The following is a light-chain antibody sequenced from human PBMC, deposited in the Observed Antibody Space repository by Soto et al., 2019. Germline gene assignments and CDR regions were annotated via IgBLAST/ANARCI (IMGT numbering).Light chain of an antibody. CDR1: QGISNY. CDR3: QKYNSDPIT. Sequence: DIQMTQSPSSLSASVGDRVTITCRSTQGISNYLAWYQQKPGKVPKLLIYAASNLPSGVPSRFSGSGSGTDFTLTISSLHPEDDATYYCQKYNSDPITFGQGTRLEIK. J-gene: IGKJ5*01. V-gene: IGKV1-27*01. CDR2: AAS.